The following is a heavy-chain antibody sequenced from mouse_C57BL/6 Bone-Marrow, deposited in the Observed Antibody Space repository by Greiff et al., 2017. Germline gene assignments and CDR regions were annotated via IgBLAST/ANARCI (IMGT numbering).Heavy chain of an antibody. CDR1: GYTFTSYG. Sequence: VQLQQSGAELARPGASVKLSCKASGYTFTSYGISWVKQRPGQGLEWIGEIYPRSGNTYYNEKFKGKATMTADKSSSTAYMELRSLTSEDSAVYFCARRDYGSSYVGWYFDVWGTGTTVTVSS. CDR2: IYPRSGNT. J-gene: IGHJ1*03. CDR3: ARRDYGSSYVGWYFDV. V-gene: IGHV1-81*01. D-gene: IGHD1-1*01.